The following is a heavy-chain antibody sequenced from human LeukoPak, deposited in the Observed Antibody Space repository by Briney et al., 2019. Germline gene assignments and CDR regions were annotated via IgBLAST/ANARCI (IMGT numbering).Heavy chain of an antibody. CDR3: ARYFYDVSSYKRGRYFDS. CDR2: IYYSGSA. J-gene: IGHJ4*02. Sequence: SGTLSLTCAVSGGSISSSNCWSWIRQPPGKGLEWIGYIYYSGSAIYSPSLKSRVTISVDTSKNQFSLRLSSVTAADTAVYYCARYFYDVSSYKRGRYFDSWGQGTLVTVSS. V-gene: IGHV4-4*02. CDR1: GGSISSSNC. D-gene: IGHD3-22*01.